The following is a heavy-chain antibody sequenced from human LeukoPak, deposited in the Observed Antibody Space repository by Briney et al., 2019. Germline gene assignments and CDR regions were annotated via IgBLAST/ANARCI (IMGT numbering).Heavy chain of an antibody. CDR3: ARVRSRLGELSFDY. Sequence: ASVKVSCKASGYTFTGYYMHWVRQAPGQGLEWMGWINPNSGGTNHAQKFQGRVTMTRDTSISTAYMELSRLRSDDTAVYYCARVRSRLGELSFDYWGQGTLVTVSS. CDR2: INPNSGGT. D-gene: IGHD3-16*02. J-gene: IGHJ4*02. V-gene: IGHV1-2*02. CDR1: GYTFTGYY.